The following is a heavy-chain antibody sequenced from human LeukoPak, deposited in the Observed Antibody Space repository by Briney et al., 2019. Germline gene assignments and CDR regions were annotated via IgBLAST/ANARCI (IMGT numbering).Heavy chain of an antibody. Sequence: GGSLRLSCAASRFTFSSYAMSWVRQAPGKGLEWVSGISGSGGSTYYADSVKGRFTISRDNSKNTLYLQMNSLRAGDAAVYYCARGQAAYSSSWYVFDYWGQGTLVTVSS. CDR1: RFTFSSYA. V-gene: IGHV3-23*01. CDR2: ISGSGGST. D-gene: IGHD6-13*01. J-gene: IGHJ4*02. CDR3: ARGQAAYSSSWYVFDY.